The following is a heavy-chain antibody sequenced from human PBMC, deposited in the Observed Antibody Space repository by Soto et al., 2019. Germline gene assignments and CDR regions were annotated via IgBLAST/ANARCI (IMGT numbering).Heavy chain of an antibody. D-gene: IGHD2-15*01. CDR3: AKRRGAGGHFDY. Sequence: GGSLRLSCAPSGITRGSYDIVWVRQGPGKGLYWVAVVSIGGSTHYADSVRGRLTISRDNSKNTLSLQMNSLTAEDTAVYFCAKRRGAGGHFDYWGQGALVTVSS. J-gene: IGHJ4*02. CDR1: GITRGSYD. CDR2: VSIGGST. V-gene: IGHV3-23*01.